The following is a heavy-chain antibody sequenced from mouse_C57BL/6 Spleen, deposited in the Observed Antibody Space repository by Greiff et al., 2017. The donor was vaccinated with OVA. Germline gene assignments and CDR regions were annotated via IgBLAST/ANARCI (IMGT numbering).Heavy chain of an antibody. V-gene: IGHV1-80*01. J-gene: IGHJ4*01. CDR1: GYAFSSYW. Sequence: QVQLQQSGAELVKPGASVKISCKASGYAFSSYWMNWVKQRPGKGLEWIGQIYPGDGDTNYNGKFKGKATLTADKSSSTAYMQLSSLTSEDSAVYSCARMRYYGSSFPRAMDYWGQGTSVTVSS. CDR3: ARMRYYGSSFPRAMDY. CDR2: IYPGDGDT. D-gene: IGHD1-1*01.